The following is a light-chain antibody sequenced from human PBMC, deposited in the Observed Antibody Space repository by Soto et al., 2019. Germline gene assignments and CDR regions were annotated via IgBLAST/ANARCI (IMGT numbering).Light chain of an antibody. V-gene: IGKV3-20*01. CDR2: GTS. Sequence: PGERATLSCRASQSVSSIYLAWYQQKPGQAPRLLIYGTSKRAAGIPDRFSGSGSGTDFTLTISRLEPEDFAVYYCQQYGSSPWTFGQGTKVDIK. CDR1: QSVSSIY. CDR3: QQYGSSPWT. J-gene: IGKJ1*01.